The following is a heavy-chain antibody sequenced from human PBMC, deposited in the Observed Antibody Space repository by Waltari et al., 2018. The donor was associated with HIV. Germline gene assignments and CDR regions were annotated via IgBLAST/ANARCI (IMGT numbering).Heavy chain of an antibody. V-gene: IGHV3-30*01. Sequence: QVQLVESGGGVVQPGRSLRLSCAASGLPFNTYALYWVRQAPGKGLECVAVISYDGSNKYYADSVKGRFTISRDNSKNTLYLQMNSLRAEDTAVYYCARDSSGYYYVGYGMDVWGQGTTVTVSS. CDR2: ISYDGSNK. D-gene: IGHD3-22*01. CDR3: ARDSSGYYYVGYGMDV. J-gene: IGHJ6*02. CDR1: GLPFNTYA.